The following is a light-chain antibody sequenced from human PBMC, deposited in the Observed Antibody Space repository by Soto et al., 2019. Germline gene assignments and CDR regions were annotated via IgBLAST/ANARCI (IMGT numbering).Light chain of an antibody. Sequence: QSVLTQPASVSGSPGQSITISCAGTSSDIGGYNYVSWYQQHPGKAPKVMIYEVSNRPSGVSNRFSGSKSGTSASLAITGLQAEDEADYYCQSYDNSLSGYVFGTGTKVTVL. CDR1: SSDIGGYNY. CDR3: QSYDNSLSGYV. CDR2: EVS. J-gene: IGLJ1*01. V-gene: IGLV2-14*01.